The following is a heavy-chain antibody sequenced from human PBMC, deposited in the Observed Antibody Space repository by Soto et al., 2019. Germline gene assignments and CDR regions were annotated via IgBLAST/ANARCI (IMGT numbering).Heavy chain of an antibody. Sequence: QVQLQESGPGLVKPSETLSLTCTVSGGSISSYYWSWIRQPAGKGLEWIGRIYTSGSTNYNPSLKSRVTMSVDTSKNQFSLKLSSVTAADTAVYYCARDFVGLWFGEFTSYYYGMDVWGQGTTVTVSS. V-gene: IGHV4-4*07. CDR2: IYTSGST. D-gene: IGHD3-10*01. J-gene: IGHJ6*02. CDR1: GGSISSYY. CDR3: ARDFVGLWFGEFTSYYYGMDV.